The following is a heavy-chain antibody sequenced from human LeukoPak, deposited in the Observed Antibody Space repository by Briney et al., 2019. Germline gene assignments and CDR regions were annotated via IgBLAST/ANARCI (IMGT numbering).Heavy chain of an antibody. J-gene: IGHJ4*02. Sequence: GGSLRLSCAASGFTFSSYWMHCVRQAPGKGLVWVSRINIEGSTTTYADSVKGRFTISRDNAKKTVSLQMNSLRAEDTAVYYCVSDHTGHDDYWGQGTLVTVSS. CDR3: VSDHTGHDDY. CDR1: GFTFSSYW. CDR2: INIEGSTT. V-gene: IGHV3-74*03. D-gene: IGHD1-1*01.